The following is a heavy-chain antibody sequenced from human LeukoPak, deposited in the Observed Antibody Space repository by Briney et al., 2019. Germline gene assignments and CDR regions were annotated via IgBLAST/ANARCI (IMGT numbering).Heavy chain of an antibody. Sequence: PGRSLRLSCAASGFTFDDYAMHWVRQAPGKGLDWVSGISWNSGSIGYAASVKGRFTISRDNAKNSLYLQMNSLRAEDTALYYCAKDRLRLGELSFYFDYWGQGTLVTVSS. D-gene: IGHD3-16*02. CDR2: ISWNSGSI. CDR3: AKDRLRLGELSFYFDY. J-gene: IGHJ4*02. CDR1: GFTFDDYA. V-gene: IGHV3-9*01.